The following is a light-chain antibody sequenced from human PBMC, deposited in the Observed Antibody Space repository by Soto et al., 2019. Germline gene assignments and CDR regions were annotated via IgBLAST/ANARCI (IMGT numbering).Light chain of an antibody. Sequence: EIVMTQSPGTLSLSPGEGATLSCRASQSVSSNLAWYQQKPGQAPRLLIYGASSRATGIPARFSGSGSGTDFTLTISSLEPEDFAVYYCQQYNNWPRTFGQGTKVDIK. V-gene: IGKV3D-15*01. J-gene: IGKJ1*01. CDR3: QQYNNWPRT. CDR1: QSVSSN. CDR2: GAS.